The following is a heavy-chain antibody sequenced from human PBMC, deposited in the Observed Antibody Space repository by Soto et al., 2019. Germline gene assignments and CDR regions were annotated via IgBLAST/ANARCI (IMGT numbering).Heavy chain of an antibody. CDR2: INPNSGGT. CDR3: ASSPLKQLGSYYYYGMDV. V-gene: IGHV1-2*04. CDR1: GYTFTGYY. Sequence: ASVKVSCKASGYTFTGYYMHWVRQATGQGLEWMGWINPNSGGTNYAQKFQGWVTMTRDTSISTAYMELSRLRSDDTAVYYCASSPLKQLGSYYYYGMDVWGQGTTVTVSS. J-gene: IGHJ6*02. D-gene: IGHD6-6*01.